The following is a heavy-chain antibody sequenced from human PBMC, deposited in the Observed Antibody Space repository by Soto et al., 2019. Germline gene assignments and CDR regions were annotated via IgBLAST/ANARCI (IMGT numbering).Heavy chain of an antibody. Sequence: SQTLSLTCAISGDSVSSNSAAWNWIRQSPSRGLEWLGRTYYRSKWYNDYAVSVKSRITINPDTSKNQFSLQLNSVTPEDTAVYYCARAVAARPRGPAWATFDYWGQGTLVTVSS. D-gene: IGHD6-6*01. CDR2: TYYRSKWYN. V-gene: IGHV6-1*01. CDR1: GDSVSSNSAA. CDR3: ARAVAARPRGPAWATFDY. J-gene: IGHJ4*02.